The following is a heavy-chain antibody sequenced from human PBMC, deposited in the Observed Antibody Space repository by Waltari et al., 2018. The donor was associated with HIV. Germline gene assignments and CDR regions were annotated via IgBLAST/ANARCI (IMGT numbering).Heavy chain of an antibody. CDR3: AGSEGRGAFDY. J-gene: IGHJ4*02. CDR1: GFTVSSNY. V-gene: IGHV3-66*01. CDR2: IYSGGRT. D-gene: IGHD3-10*01. Sequence: EVQLVESGGGLVQPGGSLRLSCAASGFTVSSNYMSWVRQAPGKGLEWVSVIYSGGRTYYGDSVKGRFTISRDNPKNTVYLQMNSLRDEDTAVYYCAGSEGRGAFDYWGQGTLVTVSS.